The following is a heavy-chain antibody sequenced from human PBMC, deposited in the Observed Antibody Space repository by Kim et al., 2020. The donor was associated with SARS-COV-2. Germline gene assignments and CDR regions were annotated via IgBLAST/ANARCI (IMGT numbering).Heavy chain of an antibody. Sequence: SETLSLTCTVSGGSISSGDYYWSWIRQPPGKGLEWIGYIYYSGSTYYNPSLKSRVTISVDTSKNQFSLKLSSVTAADTAVYYCAGNEYPDYYYYGMDVWGQGTTVTVPS. CDR1: GGSISSGDYY. CDR2: IYYSGST. D-gene: IGHD1-1*01. J-gene: IGHJ6*02. CDR3: AGNEYPDYYYYGMDV. V-gene: IGHV4-30-4*01.